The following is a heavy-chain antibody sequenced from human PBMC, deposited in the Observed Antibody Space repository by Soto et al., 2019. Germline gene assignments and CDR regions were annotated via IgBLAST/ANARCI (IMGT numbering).Heavy chain of an antibody. CDR3: ARDPRCSSTSCHEYYMDV. V-gene: IGHV4-31*03. CDR1: GGSISSGGYY. Sequence: QVQLQESGPGLVKPSQTLSLTCTVSGGSISSGGYYWSWIRQHPGKGLEWIGYIYYSGSTYYNPSLNSRVTITVDTSKNQCSLKLSSVTAADTAVYYCARDPRCSSTSCHEYYMDVWGKGTTVTVSS. D-gene: IGHD2-2*01. J-gene: IGHJ6*03. CDR2: IYYSGST.